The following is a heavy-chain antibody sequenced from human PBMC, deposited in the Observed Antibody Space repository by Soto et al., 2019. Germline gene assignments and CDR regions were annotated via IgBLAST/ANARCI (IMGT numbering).Heavy chain of an antibody. Sequence: ASVKVSCKASGYAFTRYGISWVRQAPGQGLEWMGWISGFNGDTKYAQKFQGRVTMTIDTSTTTTYMELRSLTSDDTAVYYCAKNGQPPYYYYGMDVWGQGTTVTVSS. J-gene: IGHJ6*02. D-gene: IGHD2-8*01. V-gene: IGHV1-18*01. CDR3: AKNGQPPYYYYGMDV. CDR2: ISGFNGDT. CDR1: GYAFTRYG.